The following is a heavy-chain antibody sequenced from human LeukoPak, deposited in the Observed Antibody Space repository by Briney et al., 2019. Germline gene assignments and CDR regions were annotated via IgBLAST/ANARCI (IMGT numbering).Heavy chain of an antibody. Sequence: SQTLSLTCAVSGGSISSGGYSWSWIRQPPGKGLEWIGYIYHSGSTYYNPSLKSRVTISVDRSKNQFSLKLSSVTAADTAVYYCARSRQGTPLDYWGQGTLVTVSS. J-gene: IGHJ4*02. CDR1: GGSISSGGYS. CDR3: ARSRQGTPLDY. V-gene: IGHV4-30-2*01. D-gene: IGHD1-1*01. CDR2: IYHSGST.